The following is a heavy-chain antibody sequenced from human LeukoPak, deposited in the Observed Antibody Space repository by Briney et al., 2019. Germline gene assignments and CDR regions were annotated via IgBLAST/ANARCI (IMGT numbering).Heavy chain of an antibody. CDR1: GGSISSYY. J-gene: IGHJ4*02. D-gene: IGHD3-10*01. Sequence: SETLSLTCTVSGGSISSYYWSWIRQPPGKGLEWIGYIYYSGSTNYNPSLKSRVTISVDTSKNQFSLKLSSVTAADTAVYYCARLNAPSFGESAPFDYWGQGTLVTVSP. V-gene: IGHV4-59*08. CDR3: ARLNAPSFGESAPFDY. CDR2: IYYSGST.